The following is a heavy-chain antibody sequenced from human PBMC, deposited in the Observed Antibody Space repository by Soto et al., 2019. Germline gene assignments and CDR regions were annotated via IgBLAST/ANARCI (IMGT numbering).Heavy chain of an antibody. D-gene: IGHD5-12*01. J-gene: IGHJ3*02. CDR1: GYSFTSYD. CDR2: MNPYSGNR. Sequence: QVQLVQSGADVKKPGASVRVSCKAAGYSFTSYDINWVRQATGQGLEWMGWMNPYSGNRGYAQKFQGRVTMTWNTSTSTAYMELSSLRSEDTAVYYCARGGFYSAYRVDAFEIWGQGTMVTVSS. CDR3: ARGGFYSAYRVDAFEI. V-gene: IGHV1-8*01.